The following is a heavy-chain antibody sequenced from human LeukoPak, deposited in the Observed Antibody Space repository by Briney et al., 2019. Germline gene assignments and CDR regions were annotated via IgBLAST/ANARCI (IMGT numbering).Heavy chain of an antibody. CDR3: ARDPTGTTAWFDP. V-gene: IGHV3-11*06. Sequence: PGGSLRLSCAASGFTFSDYYMSWIRQAPGKGLEWVSYISSSSSYTNYADSVKGRFTISRDNAKNSLYPQMNSLRAEDTAVYYCARDPTGTTAWFDPWGQGTLVTVSS. CDR1: GFTFSDYY. CDR2: ISSSSSYT. D-gene: IGHD1-1*01. J-gene: IGHJ5*02.